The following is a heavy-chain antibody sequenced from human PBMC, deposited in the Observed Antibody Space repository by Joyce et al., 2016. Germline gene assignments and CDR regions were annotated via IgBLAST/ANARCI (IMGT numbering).Heavy chain of an antibody. CDR1: GGSFNRYT. J-gene: IGHJ4*02. V-gene: IGHV1-69*01. CDR2: IIPLSGTS. Sequence: QVQLVQSGAEVKKPGSSVKVSCKASGGSFNRYTINWVRQAPGQGRGWMGGIIPLSGTSNDAQKFQDRVTITADGLTSTVYMELFSLRSDDTAVYFCARGGGAPGTAARLDYWGQGTLVIVSS. CDR3: ARGGGAPGTAARLDY. D-gene: IGHD1-7*01.